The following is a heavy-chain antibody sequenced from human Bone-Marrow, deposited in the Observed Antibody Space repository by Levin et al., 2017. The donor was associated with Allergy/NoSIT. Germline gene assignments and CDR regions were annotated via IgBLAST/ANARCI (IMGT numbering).Heavy chain of an antibody. J-gene: IGHJ5*02. V-gene: IGHV4-39*07. CDR1: GGAISSSIYY. D-gene: IGHD2-21*01. CDR3: AGDRSGSYLSWFDP. CDR2: IYHTGST. Sequence: SETLSLTCNVSGGAISSSIYYWGWIRQPPGKGLEWIGTIYHTGSTYYNPSLESRVTISVDTSKNQFSLKLTSVTAADTAVYYCAGDRSGSYLSWFDPWGQGTLVTVSS.